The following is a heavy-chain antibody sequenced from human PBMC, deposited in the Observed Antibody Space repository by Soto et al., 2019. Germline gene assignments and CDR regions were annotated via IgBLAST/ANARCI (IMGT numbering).Heavy chain of an antibody. CDR2: IWHDGSQK. Sequence: QVQLVESGGGVVQPARSLRLSCVATGLTFSNYGIHWVRQAPGRGPEWVAVIWHDGSQKYSADSVRGRFTTSRDNSKNTVYLQMNSLRAEDTAVYYCEGRDDPFHVWGQGTMVTVSS. CDR3: EGRDDPFHV. J-gene: IGHJ3*01. V-gene: IGHV3-33*01. CDR1: GLTFSNYG.